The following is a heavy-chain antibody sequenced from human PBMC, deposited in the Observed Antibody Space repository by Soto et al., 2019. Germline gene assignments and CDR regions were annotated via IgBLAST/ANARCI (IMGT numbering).Heavy chain of an antibody. CDR3: ARELWMAGLVYYFDF. CDR2: ISYNGDT. J-gene: IGHJ4*02. V-gene: IGHV4-4*07. CDR1: GGSINSYF. D-gene: IGHD6-19*01. Sequence: SETLSLSCTISGGSINSYFLNWIRQPAGKGLEWVGRISYNGDTNYNPSLRGRVSMSLDTSKNHFYLKLNSVTASDTAVYFCARELWMAGLVYYFDFWGQGTLVTVSS.